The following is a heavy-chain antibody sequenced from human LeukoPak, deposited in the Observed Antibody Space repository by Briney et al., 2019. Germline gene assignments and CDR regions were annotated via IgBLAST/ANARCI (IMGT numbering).Heavy chain of an antibody. CDR1: GYTFTDYY. CDR3: ARDSERNFDI. V-gene: IGHV1-2*02. CDR2: INPNTGGT. Sequence: ASVKVSCKASGYTFTDYYVHWVRQAPGQGLEWMGCINPNTGGTKSGMKFQGRVTMTRDTSISTAYMEVSSLGSDDTAVYYCARDSERNFDIWGQGTMVTVSS. J-gene: IGHJ3*02.